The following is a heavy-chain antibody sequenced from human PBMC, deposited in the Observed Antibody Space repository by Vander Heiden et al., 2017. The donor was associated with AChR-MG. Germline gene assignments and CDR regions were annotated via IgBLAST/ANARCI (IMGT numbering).Heavy chain of an antibody. CDR2: VSSDGGTK. CDR1: GFPFRTYG. J-gene: IGHJ4*02. Sequence: QVQLVESGGGVVQPGGSLRLSGAVSGFPFRTYGMHWVRQAPGKGLEWVAVVSSDGGTKFYADSVRDRFAISRDNPKSTLFLQMNSLRAEDTAVYYCAKMGGDPGDGVDYWGQGTLVSVSS. CDR3: AKMGGDPGDGVDY. V-gene: IGHV3-30*18. D-gene: IGHD2-21*02.